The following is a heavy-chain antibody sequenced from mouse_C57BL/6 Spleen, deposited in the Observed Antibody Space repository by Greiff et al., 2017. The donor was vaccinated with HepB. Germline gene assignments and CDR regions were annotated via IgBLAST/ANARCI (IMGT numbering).Heavy chain of an antibody. V-gene: IGHV14-4*01. CDR1: GFNIKDDY. D-gene: IGHD3-2*02. Sequence: VQLKESGAELVRPGASVKLSCTASGFNIKDDYMHWVKQRPEQGLEWIGWIDPENGDTEYASKFQGKATITADTSSNTAYLQLSSLTSEDTAVYYCTLDSSGYDAWFAYWGQGTLVTVSA. J-gene: IGHJ3*01. CDR2: IDPENGDT. CDR3: TLDSSGYDAWFAY.